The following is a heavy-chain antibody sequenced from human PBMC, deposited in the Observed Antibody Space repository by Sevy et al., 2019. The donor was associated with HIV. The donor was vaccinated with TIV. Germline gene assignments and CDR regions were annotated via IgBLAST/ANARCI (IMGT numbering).Heavy chain of an antibody. CDR3: SRHKEPWRVLDSKDGMYV. CDR2: IRSQDNNYAT. D-gene: IGHD6-19*01. Sequence: GGSLRLSCAASGFSFSDSAMHWVRQASGKGLEWIGRIRSQDNNYATSYAASVRDRFTISRDDAKNTAYLQMDSLKTEDTAVYYCSRHKEPWRVLDSKDGMYVWGQGTTVTVSS. V-gene: IGHV3-73*01. CDR1: GFSFSDSA. J-gene: IGHJ6*02.